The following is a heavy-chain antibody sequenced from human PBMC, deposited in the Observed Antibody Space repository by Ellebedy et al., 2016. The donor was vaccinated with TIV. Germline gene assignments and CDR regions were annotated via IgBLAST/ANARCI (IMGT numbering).Heavy chain of an antibody. D-gene: IGHD1-26*01. Sequence: GESLKISCAASGFTFSSFGMHWVRQAPGKGLEWVAVISYDGSNKYYADSVKGRFTISRDNSKNTLYLQMNSLRAEDTAVYYCARDLIVGADRSHAFDIWGQGTMVTVSS. J-gene: IGHJ3*02. CDR3: ARDLIVGADRSHAFDI. V-gene: IGHV3-30*03. CDR2: ISYDGSNK. CDR1: GFTFSSFG.